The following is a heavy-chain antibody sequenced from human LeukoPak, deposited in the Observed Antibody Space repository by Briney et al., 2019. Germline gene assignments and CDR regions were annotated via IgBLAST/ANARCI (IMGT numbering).Heavy chain of an antibody. CDR3: AREVGTDYSNYVGIDY. CDR2: INPSGGST. V-gene: IGHV1-46*01. Sequence: ASVKVSCKASGYTFTSYYMHWVRQAPGQGLEWMGIINPSGGSTSYAQKFQGRVTMTRDTSTSTVYMELSRLRSDDTAVYYCAREVGTDYSNYVGIDYWGQGTLVTVSS. CDR1: GYTFTSYY. D-gene: IGHD4-11*01. J-gene: IGHJ4*02.